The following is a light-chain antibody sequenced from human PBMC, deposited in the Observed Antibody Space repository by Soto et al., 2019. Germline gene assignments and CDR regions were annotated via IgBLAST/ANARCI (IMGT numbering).Light chain of an antibody. V-gene: IGKV1-5*03. Sequence: DVQMTQSPSTLSSSVGDKVTITCRASQSLPSTWLAWFQQRPGKAPNVLIYKVSALASGVSSRFRGSGYGTEFTLTICSLQPDDFATSVCQQYAAQSPWTFGQGTRV. CDR2: KVS. CDR1: QSLPSTW. CDR3: QQYAAQSPWT. J-gene: IGKJ1*01.